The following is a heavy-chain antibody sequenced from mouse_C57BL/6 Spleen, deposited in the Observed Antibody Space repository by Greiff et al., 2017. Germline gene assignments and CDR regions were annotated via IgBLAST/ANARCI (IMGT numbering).Heavy chain of an antibody. J-gene: IGHJ3*01. CDR1: GFNIKDDY. V-gene: IGHV14-4*01. Sequence: VQLQQSGAELVRPGASVKLSCTASGFNIKDDYMHWVKQRPEQGLEWIGWIDPENGDTESASKFQGKATITADTSSNTAYLQLSSLTSEDTAVYYCTTGADYYYGSSQSWFAYWGQGTLVTVSA. CDR2: IDPENGDT. CDR3: TTGADYYYGSSQSWFAY. D-gene: IGHD1-1*01.